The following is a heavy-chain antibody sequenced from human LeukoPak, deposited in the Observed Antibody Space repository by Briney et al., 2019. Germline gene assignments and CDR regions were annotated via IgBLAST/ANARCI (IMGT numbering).Heavy chain of an antibody. V-gene: IGHV4-59*08. CDR3: ARRGPADSRSYPLDY. CDR1: GGSIRGYY. Sequence: PSETLSLTCTVSGGSIRGYYWSWIRQPPGKRLEWIAYIYNSVTTNYNPSLKSRLTISVDTSENQISLKLSSVTAADTAVYYCARRGPADSRSYPLDYWGQGTLVTVSS. D-gene: IGHD3-10*01. CDR2: IYNSVTT. J-gene: IGHJ4*02.